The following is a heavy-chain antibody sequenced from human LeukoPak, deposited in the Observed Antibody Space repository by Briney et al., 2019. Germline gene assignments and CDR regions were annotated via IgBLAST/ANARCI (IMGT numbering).Heavy chain of an antibody. CDR1: GFTFSSYE. J-gene: IGHJ5*02. CDR3: VRDITGRGWFDP. Sequence: PGGSLRLSCAASGFTFSSYEMNWVRQAPGKGLEWVSYISSSGSTIYYADSVKGRFTISRDNAKNSLYLQMNSLRAEDTAVYYCVRDITGRGWFDPWGQGTQVTVSS. CDR2: ISSSGSTI. V-gene: IGHV3-48*03. D-gene: IGHD1-14*01.